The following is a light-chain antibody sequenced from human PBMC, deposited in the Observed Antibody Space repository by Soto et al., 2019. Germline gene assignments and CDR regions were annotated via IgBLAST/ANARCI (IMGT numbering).Light chain of an antibody. CDR1: QSVRGN. V-gene: IGKV3D-15*01. J-gene: IGKJ5*01. CDR2: GAS. CDR3: RQYTSFSFNT. Sequence: VMTQSPATLSVSPGERATLSCRASQSVRGNLAWYQQKPGQSPRLLIYGASSRATGIPVRFSGSGSGTEFTLTISSCLAAEFAVFYCRQYTSFSFNTFGQGTRLEIK.